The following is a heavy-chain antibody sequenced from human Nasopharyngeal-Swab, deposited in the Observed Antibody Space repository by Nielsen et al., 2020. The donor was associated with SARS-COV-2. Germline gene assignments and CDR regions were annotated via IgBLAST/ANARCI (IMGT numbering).Heavy chain of an antibody. CDR3: ARNLMGYLRY. Sequence: SETLSLTCAVYGGSFSGYYWSWIRQPPGKGLEWIGEINHSGTTNYNPSLKNRVTISVDMSKNQFSLKLSSVTAADTAVYYCARNLMGYLRYWGQGTLVTVSS. D-gene: IGHD5-12*01. J-gene: IGHJ4*02. CDR2: INHSGTT. CDR1: GGSFSGYY. V-gene: IGHV4-34*01.